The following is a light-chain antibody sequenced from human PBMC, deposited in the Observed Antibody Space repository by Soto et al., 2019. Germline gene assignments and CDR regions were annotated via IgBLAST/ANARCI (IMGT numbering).Light chain of an antibody. CDR2: YAS. V-gene: IGKV3-15*01. CDR1: QNLSRN. J-gene: IGKJ2*01. Sequence: EMVMTQSPATLSVSPGGRATLSCRASQNLSRNLAWYQQQPGQAPRLLIFYASTRATGIPARFSGSGSGTDVTLTISSLQSEDFAVYYCQQYDKWPHTFGQGTKLEIK. CDR3: QQYDKWPHT.